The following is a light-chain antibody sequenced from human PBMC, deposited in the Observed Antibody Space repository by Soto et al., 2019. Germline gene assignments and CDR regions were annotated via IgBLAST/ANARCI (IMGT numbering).Light chain of an antibody. Sequence: QSALTQPASVSGSPGQSIAISCTGTRSDVGAYNYVSWYQQHPGKAPKLMISEVTNPPSGVSDRFSGSKSGNTASLTISGRQAEDEADYYCSSFTSRFTFVFGAGTKVTVL. V-gene: IGLV2-14*01. CDR3: SSFTSRFTFV. CDR1: RSDVGAYNY. CDR2: EVT. J-gene: IGLJ1*01.